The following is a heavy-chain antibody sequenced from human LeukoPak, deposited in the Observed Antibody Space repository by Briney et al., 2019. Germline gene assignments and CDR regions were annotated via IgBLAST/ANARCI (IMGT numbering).Heavy chain of an antibody. CDR1: GYSISSGYY. D-gene: IGHD3-3*01. V-gene: IGHV4-38-2*01. Sequence: SETLSLTCAVSGYSISSGYYWGWIRQPPGKGLEWIGSIYHSGSTNYNPSLKSRVTISVDTSKNQFSLKLSSVTAADTAVCYCARGPFSDFWSGYYANWFDPWGQGTLVTVSS. J-gene: IGHJ5*02. CDR2: IYHSGST. CDR3: ARGPFSDFWSGYYANWFDP.